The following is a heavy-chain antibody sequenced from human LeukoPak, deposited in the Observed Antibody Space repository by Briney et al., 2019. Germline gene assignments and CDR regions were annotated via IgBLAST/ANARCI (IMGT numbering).Heavy chain of an antibody. D-gene: IGHD2-2*01. CDR2: IYYSGST. J-gene: IGHJ3*01. CDR3: ARVRIIPGARDAFDV. CDR1: GGSISSYY. V-gene: IGHV4-59*12. Sequence: PSETLSLICTVSGGSISSYYWSWIRQPPGKGLEWIGYIYYSGSTNYNPSLKSRVTISLDTSKSQFSLKLTSVTAADTAVYYCARVRIIPGARDAFDVWGPGTMVTVSS.